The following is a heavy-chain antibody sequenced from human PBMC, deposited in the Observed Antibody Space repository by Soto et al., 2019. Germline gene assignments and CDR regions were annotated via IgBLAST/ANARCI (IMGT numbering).Heavy chain of an antibody. J-gene: IGHJ4*02. V-gene: IGHV3-33*01. CDR3: ARDPVFGDSTASLDY. D-gene: IGHD2-2*01. CDR2: IWYDGSNK. Sequence: GGSLRLSCAASGFTFSSYGMHWVRQAPGKGLEWVAVIWYDGSNKYYADSVKGRFTISRDNSKITLYLQMNSLRAEDTAVYYCARDPVFGDSTASLDYWGQGTLVTVSS. CDR1: GFTFSSYG.